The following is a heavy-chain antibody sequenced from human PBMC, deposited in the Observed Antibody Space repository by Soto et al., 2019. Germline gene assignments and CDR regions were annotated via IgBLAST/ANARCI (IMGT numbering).Heavy chain of an antibody. J-gene: IGHJ6*02. D-gene: IGHD2-2*01. V-gene: IGHV3-21*01. CDR2: ISSSSSYI. CDR3: ARALGIVVVPAATGYGMDV. CDR1: GFTFSSYS. Sequence: EVQLVESGGGLVKPGGSLRLSCAASGFTFSSYSMNWVRQAPGKGLEWVSSISSSSSYIYYADSVKGRFTISRDNAKNTLYLQMNSLRAEDTAVYYCARALGIVVVPAATGYGMDVWGQGTTVTVSS.